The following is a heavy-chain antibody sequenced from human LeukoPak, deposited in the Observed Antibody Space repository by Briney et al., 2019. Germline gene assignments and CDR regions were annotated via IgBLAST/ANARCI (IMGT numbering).Heavy chain of an antibody. D-gene: IGHD6-6*01. CDR1: RFIFSSYA. CDR2: ISFDGSNK. CDR3: ARDGIAARSGTNYNYYYMDV. V-gene: IGHV3-30*01. Sequence: PGGSLRLSCAASRFIFSSYAMHWVRQAPGKGLEWAAVISFDGSNKCYADSVKGRFTISRDNSKNTVYLQMNSLRGEDTAVYYCARDGIAARSGTNYNYYYMDVWGKGTTVTVSS. J-gene: IGHJ6*03.